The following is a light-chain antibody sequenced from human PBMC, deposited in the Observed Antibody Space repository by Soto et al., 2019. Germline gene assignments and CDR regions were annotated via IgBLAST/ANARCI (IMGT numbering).Light chain of an antibody. Sequence: DIQITQSPASLSSSLLDIVTITCRASQSISRYLNWYQQKPGKAPKLLIYAASSLLGGVPSRFSGSGSGTDFTLTISSLQPEDFATYYCQQANSFPRTFGQGTKVDIK. J-gene: IGKJ1*01. V-gene: IGKV1-39*01. CDR3: QQANSFPRT. CDR2: AAS. CDR1: QSISRY.